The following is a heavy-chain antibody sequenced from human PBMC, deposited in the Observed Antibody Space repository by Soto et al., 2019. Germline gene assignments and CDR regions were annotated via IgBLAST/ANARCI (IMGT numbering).Heavy chain of an antibody. CDR2: ISYDGSNK. CDR3: ARDSGLGAPHGMDV. D-gene: IGHD1-26*01. V-gene: IGHV3-30*03. Sequence: GGSLRLSCAASGFTFSSYGMHWVRQAPGKGLEWVAVISYDGSNKYYADSVKGRFTISRDNSKNTLYLQMNSLRAADTAVYYCARDSGLGAPHGMDVWGQGTTVTVSS. J-gene: IGHJ6*02. CDR1: GFTFSSYG.